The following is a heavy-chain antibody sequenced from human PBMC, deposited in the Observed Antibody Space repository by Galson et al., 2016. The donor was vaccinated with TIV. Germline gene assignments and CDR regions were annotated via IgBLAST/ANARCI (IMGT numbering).Heavy chain of an antibody. CDR2: IIESGRST. D-gene: IGHD2-2*01. V-gene: IGHV3-48*03. J-gene: IGHJ6*02. CDR3: ARGRGYCDTTSCYVDY. Sequence: SLRLSCAASGFTFSSYEMNWVRQAPGKGLEWVSYIIESGRSTYYADSVKGRFSISRDNAKNSLYLQMSSLRAEDTAVYYCARGRGYCDTTSCYVDYWGQGTTVTVSS. CDR1: GFTFSSYE.